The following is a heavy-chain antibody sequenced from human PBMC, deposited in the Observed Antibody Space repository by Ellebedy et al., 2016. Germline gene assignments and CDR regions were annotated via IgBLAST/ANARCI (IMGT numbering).Heavy chain of an antibody. CDR2: INQGGSEI. Sequence: GESLKISXETSGFSFSSYWMSWVRQAPGKGLEWVATINQGGSEIYYVDSVKGRFTVSRDNAKNSLYLELNSLRAEDTAVYYCARGSQILQRLDLFDYWGQGTLVTVSS. J-gene: IGHJ4*02. D-gene: IGHD1-1*01. CDR1: GFSFSSYW. CDR3: ARGSQILQRLDLFDY. V-gene: IGHV3-7*01.